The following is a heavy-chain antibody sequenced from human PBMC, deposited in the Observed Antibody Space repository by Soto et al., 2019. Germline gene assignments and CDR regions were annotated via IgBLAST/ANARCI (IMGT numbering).Heavy chain of an antibody. V-gene: IGHV3-23*01. CDR1: GLTFISYV. J-gene: IGHJ4*02. CDR2: ISGSGTNT. CDR3: AKDNSPYSGYNSFDY. Sequence: EVRLLESGEALIQPGGSLRPPFAASGLTFISYVRIWVPQAPGTGLEWVSGISGSGTNTYYADSVKGRFTISRDNSKNTLYLQMTSLRAEDTAEYYCAKDNSPYSGYNSFDYWGEGTLVTVSS. D-gene: IGHD5-12*01.